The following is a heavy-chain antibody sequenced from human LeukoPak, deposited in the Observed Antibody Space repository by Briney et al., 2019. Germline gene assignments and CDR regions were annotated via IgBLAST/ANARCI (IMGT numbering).Heavy chain of an antibody. Sequence: SETLSLTCAVYGGSFSGYYWSWIRQPPGKGLEWIGEIKHSGSTYYNPSLKSRVTISVDTSKKQFSLKLSSVTAADTAVYYCARGVGAAAGLPPFDYWGQGTLVTVSS. D-gene: IGHD6-13*01. CDR2: IKHSGST. CDR1: GGSFSGYY. J-gene: IGHJ4*02. V-gene: IGHV4-34*01. CDR3: ARGVGAAAGLPPFDY.